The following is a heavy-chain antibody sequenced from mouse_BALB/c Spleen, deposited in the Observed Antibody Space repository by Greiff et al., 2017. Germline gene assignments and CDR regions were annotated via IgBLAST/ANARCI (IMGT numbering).Heavy chain of an antibody. Sequence: EVQGVESGGGLVKPGGSLKLSCAASGFTFSDYYMYWVRQTPEKRLEWVATISDGGSYTYYPDSVKGRFTISRDNAKNNLYLQMSSLKSEDTAMYYCARDDGKSDYWGQGTTLTVSS. V-gene: IGHV5-4*02. CDR2: ISDGGSYT. D-gene: IGHD2-1*01. J-gene: IGHJ2*01. CDR3: ARDDGKSDY. CDR1: GFTFSDYY.